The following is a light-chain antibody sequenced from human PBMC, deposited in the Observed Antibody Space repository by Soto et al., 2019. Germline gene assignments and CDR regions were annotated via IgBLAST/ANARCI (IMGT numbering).Light chain of an antibody. CDR2: DAS. CDR3: QQANSFPIT. Sequence: DIQITPSPSTPSASIGDSVPITGRASQSLDNCLAWYQQKPGKAPKLLIYDASSLESGVPSRFSGSGSETEFTLTINSLQTEDFATYYCQQANSFPITFGQGTQLEIK. V-gene: IGKV1-5*01. CDR1: QSLDNC. J-gene: IGKJ5*01.